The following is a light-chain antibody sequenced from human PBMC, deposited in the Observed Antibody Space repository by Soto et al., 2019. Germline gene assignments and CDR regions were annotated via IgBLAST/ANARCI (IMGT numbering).Light chain of an antibody. CDR1: SSDVGGYNY. Sequence: QSALAQPASVSGSPGQSITISCTGTSSDVGGYNYVSWYQQHPGKAPKLMIYDVSNRPSGVSNRFSGSKSGNTASLTISGLQAEDEADYYCSSYTSGSTLFGGGTNLTVL. CDR3: SSYTSGSTL. V-gene: IGLV2-14*03. J-gene: IGLJ2*01. CDR2: DVS.